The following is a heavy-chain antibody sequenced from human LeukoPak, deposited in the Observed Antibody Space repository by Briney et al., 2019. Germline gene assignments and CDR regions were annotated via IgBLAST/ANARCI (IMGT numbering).Heavy chain of an antibody. D-gene: IGHD6-19*01. V-gene: IGHV4-34*01. CDR1: GGSFSGYY. CDR2: INHSGST. Sequence: SETLSLTCAVYGGSFSGYYWSWIRQPPGKGLEWIGEINHSGSTNYNPSLNSRVTISVDASKNQFSLRLSSVTAADTAIYYCARAVSGRFDYWGQGTLVTVSS. CDR3: ARAVSGRFDY. J-gene: IGHJ4*02.